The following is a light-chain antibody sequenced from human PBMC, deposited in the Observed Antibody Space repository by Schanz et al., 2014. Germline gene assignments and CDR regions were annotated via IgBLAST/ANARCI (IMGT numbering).Light chain of an antibody. V-gene: IGKV1-9*01. CDR1: QGIGSY. J-gene: IGKJ1*01. CDR3: QQYNSYPWT. CDR2: AAS. Sequence: IQLTQSPSPLSASVGDSVTLTCRASQGIGSYLAWYQQKPGKAPQLLIYAASTLQSGVPSRFSGSGSGTDFTLTISSLQPEDFATYYCQQYNSYPWTFGQGTKVEIK.